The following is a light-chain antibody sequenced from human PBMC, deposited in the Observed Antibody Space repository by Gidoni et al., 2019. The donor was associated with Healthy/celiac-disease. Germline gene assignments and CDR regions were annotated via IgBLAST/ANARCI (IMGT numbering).Light chain of an antibody. CDR3: AAWDDSLNGYV. CDR1: RSTNGSNT. J-gene: IGLJ1*01. CDR2: SNN. V-gene: IGLV1-44*01. Sequence: QSVLTQPPSASGTPGQRVTIAGSGSRSTNGSNTVNWYQQLPRTAPKLLIYSNNQRPSGVPDRLYGSKSGTSASLAISGLQSEDEADYYCAAWDDSLNGYVFGTGTKVTVL.